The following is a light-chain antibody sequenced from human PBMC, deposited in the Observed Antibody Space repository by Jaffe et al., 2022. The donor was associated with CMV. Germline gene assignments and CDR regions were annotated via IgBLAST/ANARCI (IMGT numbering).Light chain of an antibody. CDR2: DAS. CDR3: QLYDTFPLT. V-gene: IGKV1-33*01. Sequence: DIQMTQSPSSLSASVGDRVTITCQASQDISNYLNWYQQKPGKAPKVLIYDASKLKTGVPSRFSGGGSGTDFTFTISSLQPEDAATYYCQLYDTFPLTFGGGTRVEIK. CDR1: QDISNY. J-gene: IGKJ4*01.